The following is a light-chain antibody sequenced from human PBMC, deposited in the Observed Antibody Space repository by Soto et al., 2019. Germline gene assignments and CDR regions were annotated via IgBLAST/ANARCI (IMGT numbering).Light chain of an antibody. Sequence: QSALTQPASVSGSPGQSVTISCTGTSSDVGDYKYVSWYQQHPDKPPKLIIFVNSNRPSGVSNRFSGSKSGNPASLTISGLQAEAEADYYCSSYTSSDTPYVFGTGTKLTVL. J-gene: IGLJ1*01. CDR3: SSYTSSDTPYV. CDR1: SSDVGDYKY. V-gene: IGLV2-14*01. CDR2: VNS.